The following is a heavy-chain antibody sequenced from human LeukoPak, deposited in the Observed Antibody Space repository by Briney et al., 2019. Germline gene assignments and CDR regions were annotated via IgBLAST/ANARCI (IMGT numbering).Heavy chain of an antibody. J-gene: IGHJ4*02. CDR3: ARASPYSYTTNY. Sequence: ASVKVSCKAFGYTFTGYYMHWVRQAPGQGLEWMGWINPNSGGTNYAQKFQGRVTMTRDTSISTAYMELSRLRSDDTAVYYCARASPYSYTTNYWGQGTLVTVSS. V-gene: IGHV1-2*02. CDR1: GYTFTGYY. D-gene: IGHD5-18*01. CDR2: INPNSGGT.